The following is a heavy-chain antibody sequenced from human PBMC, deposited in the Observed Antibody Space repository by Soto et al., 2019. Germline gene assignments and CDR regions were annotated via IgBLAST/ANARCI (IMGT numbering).Heavy chain of an antibody. Sequence: GGSLRLSCAASGFTFSTYAMSWVRQAPGKGLEWVSAISVSGGRTYYADSVKGRFTISRDNSKNTLYLQMNSLRAEDIAVYYCAKGEGCSSTSCLLDYWGQGTLVTVSS. D-gene: IGHD2-2*01. J-gene: IGHJ4*02. CDR2: ISVSGGRT. CDR1: GFTFSTYA. V-gene: IGHV3-23*01. CDR3: AKGEGCSSTSCLLDY.